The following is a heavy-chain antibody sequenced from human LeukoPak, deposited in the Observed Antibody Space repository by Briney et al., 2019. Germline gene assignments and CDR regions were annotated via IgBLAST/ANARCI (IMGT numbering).Heavy chain of an antibody. V-gene: IGHV4-59*08. CDR1: GGSISSYY. D-gene: IGHD2-2*01. Sequence: SETLSLTCTVSGGSISSYYWSWIRQPPGKGLEWIGYFYYSGSTNYNPSLKSRVTMSVDTSKNHFSLKLSSVTAADTAVYYCARGRRGAYCSSTSCHSNAFDIWGQGTMVTVSS. J-gene: IGHJ3*02. CDR3: ARGRRGAYCSSTSCHSNAFDI. CDR2: FYYSGST.